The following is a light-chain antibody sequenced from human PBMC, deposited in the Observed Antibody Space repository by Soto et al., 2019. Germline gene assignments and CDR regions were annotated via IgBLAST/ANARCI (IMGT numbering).Light chain of an antibody. J-gene: IGLJ2*01. CDR3: SSYTSSSTVV. V-gene: IGLV2-14*01. Sequence: QSALTQPASVSGSPGQSITISCTGTSRDVGGYNYVSWYQQHPGKAPKLMIYEVSNRPSGVSNRFSGSKSGNMASLTISGLQAEDEADYYCSSYTSSSTVVFGVGTKLTVL. CDR2: EVS. CDR1: SRDVGGYNY.